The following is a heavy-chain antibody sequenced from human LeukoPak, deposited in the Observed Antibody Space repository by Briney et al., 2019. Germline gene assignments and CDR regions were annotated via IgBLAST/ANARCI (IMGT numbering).Heavy chain of an antibody. CDR1: GYTFTSYG. CDR2: ISAYNGST. V-gene: IGHV1-18*01. Sequence: ASVKVSCKASGYTFTSYGISWVRQAPGQGIEWMGWISAYNGSTNYAQKLQGRVTMTTDTSTSTAYMELRSLRSDDTAVYYCARVAGSDTAMVGLFDYWGQGTLVTVSS. J-gene: IGHJ4*02. CDR3: ARVAGSDTAMVGLFDY. D-gene: IGHD5-18*01.